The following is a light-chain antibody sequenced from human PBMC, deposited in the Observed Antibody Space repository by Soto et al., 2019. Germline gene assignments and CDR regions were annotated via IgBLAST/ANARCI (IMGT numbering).Light chain of an antibody. J-gene: IGLJ2*01. CDR2: LNSDGSH. CDR1: SGHSSYA. V-gene: IGLV4-69*01. CDR3: QTWGTGIHVV. Sequence: QLVLTQAPSASAYLGASVKLTCTLRSGHSSYAIAWHQQQPEKGPRYLMKLNSDGSHSKGDGIPDRFSGSSSGAERYLTISSLQSEDEADYYCQTWGTGIHVVFGGGTKLTVL.